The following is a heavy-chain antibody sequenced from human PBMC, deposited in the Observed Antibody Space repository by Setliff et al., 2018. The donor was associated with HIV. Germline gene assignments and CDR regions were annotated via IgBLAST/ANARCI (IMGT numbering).Heavy chain of an antibody. J-gene: IGHJ4*02. D-gene: IGHD6-19*01. CDR1: GFTFSNYE. Sequence: GGSLRLSCAASGFTFSNYEMSWVRQAPGKGPEWVSYITGSGDTIYYADSVKGRFTISRDNAKNSLYLQMNSLRAEDTAVYYCARLMYSSGPGSFDYWGQGTLVTVSS. CDR2: ITGSGDTI. V-gene: IGHV3-48*03. CDR3: ARLMYSSGPGSFDY.